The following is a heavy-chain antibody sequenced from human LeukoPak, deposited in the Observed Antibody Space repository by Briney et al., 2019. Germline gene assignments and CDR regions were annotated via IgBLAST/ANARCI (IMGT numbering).Heavy chain of an antibody. D-gene: IGHD1-14*01. CDR3: ARAPGNWYNLFDY. Sequence: GGSLRLSCAASGFTFSIYAMHWVRQAPGKGLEYVSAISSNGGNTYYANSVKGRFTISRHNSKNTLYLQMGSLRAEDMAVYYCARAPGNWYNLFDYWGQGTLVTVSS. V-gene: IGHV3-64*01. J-gene: IGHJ4*02. CDR1: GFTFSIYA. CDR2: ISSNGGNT.